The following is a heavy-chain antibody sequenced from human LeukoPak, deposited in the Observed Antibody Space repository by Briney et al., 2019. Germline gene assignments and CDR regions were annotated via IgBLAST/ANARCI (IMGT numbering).Heavy chain of an antibody. J-gene: IGHJ4*02. V-gene: IGHV4-4*09. CDR3: ARHYYGSDVWGYYFDN. CDR1: GGSITTHY. Sequence: PSETLSLTCTVSGGSITTHYWNCIRQPPGKGREGIGYISASGSTNYNPSLKSRVTISVDTSQNQFSLKLTYVTAADTAVYHCARHYYGSDVWGYYFDNWGQGTLVAVSS. CDR2: ISASGST. D-gene: IGHD3-22*01.